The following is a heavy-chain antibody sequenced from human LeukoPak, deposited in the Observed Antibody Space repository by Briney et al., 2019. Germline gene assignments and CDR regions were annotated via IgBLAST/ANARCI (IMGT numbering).Heavy chain of an antibody. CDR1: GFTFSNYG. V-gene: IGHV3-30*18. J-gene: IGHJ5*02. D-gene: IGHD2-15*01. Sequence: GGSLRLSCATSGFTFSNYGMHWVRQAPGKGLEWVAVIPSDETNIRYGDSVRGRFTVSRDNAKNTVYLQMNSLGADDTAVYYCAKDPYRVVFATGNYLDPWGQGTLVTVSS. CDR3: AKDPYRVVFATGNYLDP. CDR2: IPSDETNI.